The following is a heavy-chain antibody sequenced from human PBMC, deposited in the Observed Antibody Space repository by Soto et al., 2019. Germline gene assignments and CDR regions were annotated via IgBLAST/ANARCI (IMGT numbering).Heavy chain of an antibody. CDR2: ISFDGGNK. Sequence: GGSLRLSCAASGFTFSAYGMHWVRQAPGKGLEWVAVISFDGGNKYYPDSVKGRFTISRDNSKNTLYLQMNSLRAEDTAVYYCAKVRYTWNERSPDCWGQGTLVTVSS. CDR3: AKVRYTWNERSPDC. D-gene: IGHD1-1*01. CDR1: GFTFSAYG. J-gene: IGHJ4*02. V-gene: IGHV3-30*18.